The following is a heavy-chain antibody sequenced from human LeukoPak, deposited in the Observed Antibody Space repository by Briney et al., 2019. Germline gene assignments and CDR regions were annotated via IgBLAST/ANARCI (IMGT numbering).Heavy chain of an antibody. CDR1: GYIFTTFG. D-gene: IGHD3-22*01. Sequence: GASVKVSCKASGYIFTTFGISWVRQAPGQGLEWMGWISAYNGNTQYAQKFQGRVTMTADTSTSTAYMELRSLRSDDTAVYYCVRDVGEFTMIVFDYWGQGTLVTVSS. V-gene: IGHV1-18*01. CDR2: ISAYNGNT. CDR3: VRDVGEFTMIVFDY. J-gene: IGHJ4*02.